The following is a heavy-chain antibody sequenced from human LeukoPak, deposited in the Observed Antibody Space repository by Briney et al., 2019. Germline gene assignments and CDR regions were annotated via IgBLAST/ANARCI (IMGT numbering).Heavy chain of an antibody. CDR1: GGSISSYY. D-gene: IGHD6-19*01. J-gene: IGHJ4*02. CDR2: IYTSGST. Sequence: PSETLSLTCTVSGGSISSYYWSWIRQPAGKGLEWIGRIYTSGSTNYNPSLKSRVTMSVDTSKNQFSLQLNSVTAADTAVYYCARGKASGWYYDYWGQGTLVPVSS. V-gene: IGHV4-4*07. CDR3: ARGKASGWYYDY.